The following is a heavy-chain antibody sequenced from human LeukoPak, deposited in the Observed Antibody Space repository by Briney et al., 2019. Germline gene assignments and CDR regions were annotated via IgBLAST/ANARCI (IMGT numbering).Heavy chain of an antibody. Sequence: GGSLRLSCAASGFTFSSYAMSWVRQAPGKGLEWVSAISGSGGSTYYADSVKGRFTISRVNAQNSLYLQMNSLRVEDTAIYYCARDPYNGAYSEGYYYYYMDVWGKGTTVTVSS. D-gene: IGHD1-1*01. V-gene: IGHV3-23*01. J-gene: IGHJ6*03. CDR3: ARDPYNGAYSEGYYYYYMDV. CDR1: GFTFSSYA. CDR2: ISGSGGST.